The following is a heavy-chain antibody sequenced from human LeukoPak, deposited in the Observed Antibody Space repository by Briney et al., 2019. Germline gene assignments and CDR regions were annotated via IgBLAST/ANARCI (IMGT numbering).Heavy chain of an antibody. CDR3: ARGIVLAGNVDY. CDR2: TYYRSKWYN. V-gene: IGHV6-1*01. D-gene: IGHD6-19*01. CDR1: GDSVSNYTTA. Sequence: SQTLSLTCAISGDSVSNYTTAWNWIRQSPSRGLEWLGRTYYRSKWYNEYAVSVKSRITIDPDTSKNQFSLQLSSVTPEDTAVYYCARGIVLAGNVDYWGQGTLVTVSS. J-gene: IGHJ4*02.